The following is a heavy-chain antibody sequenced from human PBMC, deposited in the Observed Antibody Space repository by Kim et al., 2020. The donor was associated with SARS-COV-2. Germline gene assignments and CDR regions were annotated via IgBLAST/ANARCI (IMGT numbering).Heavy chain of an antibody. Sequence: GGSLRLSCAASRFTFSLYGLNWVRQAPGKGLEWVAVISHDGAYKYYADSVEGRFTVSRDNSKNMMYLQIDSLRVEDTAVYYCAKLSCNGMDCYLEHGVDFDVWGLGTLVAVSS. J-gene: IGHJ3*01. CDR3: AKLSCNGMDCYLEHGVDFDV. V-gene: IGHV3-30*18. CDR1: RFTFSLYG. D-gene: IGHD2-21*02. CDR2: ISHDGAYK.